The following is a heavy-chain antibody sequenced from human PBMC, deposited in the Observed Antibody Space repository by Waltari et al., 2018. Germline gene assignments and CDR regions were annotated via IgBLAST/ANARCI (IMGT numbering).Heavy chain of an antibody. CDR1: GFTFADYG. V-gene: IGHV3-20*04. CDR2: MNWNGGST. Sequence: EVQLVESGGGVVRPGGSLRLSCAASGFTFADYGMSWVRHAPGKGREWVSGMNWNGGSTGYADSVKGRFTISRDNAKNSLYLQMNSLRAEDTALYYCAREGDGYNSGAFDIWGQGTMVTVSS. D-gene: IGHD5-12*01. CDR3: AREGDGYNSGAFDI. J-gene: IGHJ3*02.